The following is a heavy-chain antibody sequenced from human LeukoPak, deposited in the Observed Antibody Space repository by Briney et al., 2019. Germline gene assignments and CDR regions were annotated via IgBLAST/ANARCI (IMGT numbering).Heavy chain of an antibody. V-gene: IGHV4-31*03. CDR3: ARGDYGDYDFDY. Sequence: SETLSLTCTVSGGSISSVGYYWSRIRQQPGKGLEWIGYIYYSGSTYYNPSLKSRVTISVDTSENQFSLRLSSVTAADTAVYYCARGDYGDYDFDYWGQGILVTVSS. CDR2: IYYSGST. J-gene: IGHJ4*02. CDR1: GGSISSVGYY. D-gene: IGHD4-17*01.